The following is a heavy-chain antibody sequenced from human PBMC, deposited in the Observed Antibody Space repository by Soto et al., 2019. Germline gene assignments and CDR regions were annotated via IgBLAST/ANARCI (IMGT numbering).Heavy chain of an antibody. CDR3: ASTYCSGGSCYSGFFPYYYYYMDV. V-gene: IGHV4-39*01. D-gene: IGHD2-15*01. CDR1: GGSISSSSYY. J-gene: IGHJ6*03. CDR2: IYYSGST. Sequence: PSETRSLTCTVSGGSISSSSYYWGWIRQPPGKGLEWIGSIYYSGSTYYNPSLKSRVTISVDTSKNQFSLKLSSVTAADTAAYYCASTYCSGGSCYSGFFPYYYYYMDVWGKGTTVTVSS.